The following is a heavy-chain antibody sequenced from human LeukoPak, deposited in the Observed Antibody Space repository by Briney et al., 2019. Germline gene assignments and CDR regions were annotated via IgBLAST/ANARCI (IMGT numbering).Heavy chain of an antibody. CDR2: ISGSGTNT. CDR3: AKDTAVILTAPFDS. D-gene: IGHD2-21*01. Sequence: GSLRLSCAASGFNFNTYGMHWVRQAPGKGLEWVSAISGSGTNTYYSGSVRGRFTISRDNSNNRLYLQMNSVRAEDTAMYFCAKDTAVILTAPFDSWGQGTLVTVSS. V-gene: IGHV3-23*01. CDR1: GFNFNTYG. J-gene: IGHJ4*02.